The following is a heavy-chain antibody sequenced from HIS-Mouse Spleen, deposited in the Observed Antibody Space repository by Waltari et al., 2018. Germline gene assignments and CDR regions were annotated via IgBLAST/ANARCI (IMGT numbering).Heavy chain of an antibody. CDR1: GGSFSGYY. J-gene: IGHJ4*02. CDR2: INHSGST. D-gene: IGHD4-17*01. CDR3: ARGRSPATVTIGYYFDY. V-gene: IGHV4-34*01. Sequence: QVQLQQWGAGLLKPSETLSLTCAGYGGSFSGYYWSWIRQPPGKGLEWIGEINHSGSTNYNPALKSRVTISVDRSKSQLSLKLSSVTAADTAVYYCARGRSPATVTIGYYFDYWGQGTLVTVSS.